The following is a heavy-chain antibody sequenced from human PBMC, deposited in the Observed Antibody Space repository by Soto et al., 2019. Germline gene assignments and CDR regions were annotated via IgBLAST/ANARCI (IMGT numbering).Heavy chain of an antibody. CDR2: ISSSSSYI. D-gene: IGHD6-19*01. V-gene: IGHV3-21*01. Sequence: WVSLRLPCAASGFTFNMYWMHWVRPAPGKGLEWVSSISSSSSYIYYADSVKGRFTISRDNAKNSLYLQMNSMRAEDTAVSYCATDAGYSSGFRCCWGQETLF. CDR1: GFTFNMYW. J-gene: IGHJ4*03. CDR3: ATDAGYSSGFRCC.